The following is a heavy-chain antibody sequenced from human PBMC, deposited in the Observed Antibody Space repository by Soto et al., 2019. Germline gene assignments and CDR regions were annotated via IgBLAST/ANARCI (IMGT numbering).Heavy chain of an antibody. CDR3: TTDYYDSSGYYTFGY. D-gene: IGHD3-22*01. V-gene: IGHV3-15*07. Sequence: GSLRLPCAASGFTFSIAWMNWVRQAPGKGLEWVGRIKSNTNGGTTDYAAPVKGRFTISRDDSKNTLYLQMNSLKTEDTAVYYCTTDYYDSSGYYTFGYWGQGT. CDR1: GFTFSIAW. J-gene: IGHJ4*02. CDR2: IKSNTNGGTT.